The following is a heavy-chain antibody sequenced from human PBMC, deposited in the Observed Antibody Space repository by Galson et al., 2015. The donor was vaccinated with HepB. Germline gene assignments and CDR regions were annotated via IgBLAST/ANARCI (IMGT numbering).Heavy chain of an antibody. J-gene: IGHJ4*02. CDR3: AREGRITVIIFDY. V-gene: IGHV3-33*01. Sequence: SLRLSCAASGFTFGGYGMHWVRQAPGKGLEWVGVIWYDGSNQHYADSVKGRFTISRDNSKNILYLQMNSLRAEDTAVYYCAREGRITVIIFDYWGQGSLVTISS. CDR2: IWYDGSNQ. D-gene: IGHD4-17*01. CDR1: GFTFGGYG.